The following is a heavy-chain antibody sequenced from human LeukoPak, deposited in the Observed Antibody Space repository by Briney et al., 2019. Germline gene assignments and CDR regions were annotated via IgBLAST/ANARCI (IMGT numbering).Heavy chain of an antibody. CDR3: AKDSCGGGSCYSYFDY. V-gene: IGHV3-23*01. Sequence: GGSLRLSCAASGFTFSSYAMSWVRQAPGKGLGWVSAISGSGGSTYYADSVKGRFTISRDDSKNTLYLQMNSLRAEDTAVYYCAKDSCGGGSCYSYFDYWGQGVLVTVSS. CDR1: GFTFSSYA. CDR2: ISGSGGST. D-gene: IGHD2-15*01. J-gene: IGHJ4*02.